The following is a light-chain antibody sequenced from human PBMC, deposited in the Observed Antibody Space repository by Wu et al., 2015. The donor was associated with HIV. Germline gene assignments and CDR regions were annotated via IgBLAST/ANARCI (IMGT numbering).Light chain of an antibody. CDR3: QQYGTSPLT. J-gene: IGKJ4*01. CDR2: GAS. V-gene: IGKV3-20*01. CDR1: QSVTSSF. Sequence: DIVLTQSPDTLSLSPGERASLSCRASQSVTSSFLAWYQQKPGQAPRLLIYGASSRATGIPDRFSGSGSGTDFTLTISRLQPEDFAVYFCQQYGTSPLTFGGGTKVEVK.